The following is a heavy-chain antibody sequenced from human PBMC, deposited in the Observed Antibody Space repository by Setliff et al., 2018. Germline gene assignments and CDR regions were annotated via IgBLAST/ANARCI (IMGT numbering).Heavy chain of an antibody. CDR1: GDAFTDNY. V-gene: IGHV1-2*04. Sequence: ASVKVSCKTSGDAFTDNYIHWVRQAPGQGLEWMGWINPKTGGTNLAQKFQGWVTMTRDTSISTAYMELSRLRSDDTAVYYCARALGATITHFDYWGQGTLVTVSS. J-gene: IGHJ4*02. D-gene: IGHD1-26*01. CDR3: ARALGATITHFDY. CDR2: INPKTGGT.